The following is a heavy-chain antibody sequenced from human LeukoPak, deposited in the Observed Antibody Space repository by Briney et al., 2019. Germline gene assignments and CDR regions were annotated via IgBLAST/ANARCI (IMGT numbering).Heavy chain of an antibody. J-gene: IGHJ6*02. CDR1: GYSISSGYY. Sequence: SETLSLTCTVSGYSISSGYYWGWIRQPPGKGLEWIGYIYYSGSTNYNPSLKSRVTISVDTSKNQFSLKLSSVTAADTAVYYCARVLNTAYYYYGMDVWGQGTTVTVSS. D-gene: IGHD5-18*01. CDR3: ARVLNTAYYYYGMDV. V-gene: IGHV4-61*01. CDR2: IYYSGST.